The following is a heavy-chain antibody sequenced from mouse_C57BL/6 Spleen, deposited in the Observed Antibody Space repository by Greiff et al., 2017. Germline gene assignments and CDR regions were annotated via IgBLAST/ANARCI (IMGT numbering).Heavy chain of an antibody. D-gene: IGHD2-1*01. J-gene: IGHJ1*03. Sequence: VQLQQSGPGLVQPSQSLSITCTVSGFLLTSYGVHWVRQSPGKGLEWLGVIWSGGSTDYNAAFISRLSISKDNSKSQVFFKMNSLQAYDTAIYYCARNGGNYPYWYFDVWGTGTTVTVSS. CDR3: ARNGGNYPYWYFDV. CDR1: GFLLTSYG. V-gene: IGHV2-2*01. CDR2: IWSGGST.